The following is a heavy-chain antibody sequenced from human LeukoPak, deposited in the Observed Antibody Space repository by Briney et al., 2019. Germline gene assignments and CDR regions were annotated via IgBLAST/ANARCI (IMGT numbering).Heavy chain of an antibody. CDR3: ARSVAGTEDY. CDR2: IYPGDSDT. V-gene: IGHV5-51*01. Sequence: GESLKISCKGSGYSFSNYWNGWVRPMPGKGLEWRGLIYPGDSDTRYSPSFPGQVTISADKSISTAYLQWSSLKDSDTAMYYCARSVAGTEDYWGQGTLVTVSS. D-gene: IGHD6-19*01. CDR1: GYSFSNYW. J-gene: IGHJ4*02.